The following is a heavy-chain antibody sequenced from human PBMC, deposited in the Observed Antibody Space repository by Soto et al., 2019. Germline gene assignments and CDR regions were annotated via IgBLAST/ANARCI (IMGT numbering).Heavy chain of an antibody. D-gene: IGHD2-15*01. CDR3: ARDTRGGNRFDYYYYYGMDV. CDR1: GYSFTSYW. Sequence: GEYLKISCKGSGYSFTSYWIGWVRQMPGKGLEWMGIIYPGDSDTRYSPSFQGQVTISADKSISTAYLQWSSLKASDTAMYYCARDTRGGNRFDYYYYYGMDVWGQGTTVTVSS. CDR2: IYPGDSDT. J-gene: IGHJ6*02. V-gene: IGHV5-51*01.